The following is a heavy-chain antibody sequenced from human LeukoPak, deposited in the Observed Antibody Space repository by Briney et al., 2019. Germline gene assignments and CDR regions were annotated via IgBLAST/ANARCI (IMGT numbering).Heavy chain of an antibody. V-gene: IGHV3-15*01. D-gene: IGHD3-10*01. CDR2: MRSKTDGGTI. CDR3: TTLLLWFGFDY. Sequence: SGGSLRLSCAASGFTFSNAWMSWVRQAPGKGLEWVGRMRSKTDGGTIGYAAPVKGRFTISRDDSKNTLHLQMNSLKTEDTGVYYCTTLLLWFGFDYWGQGSLVTVSS. CDR1: GFTFSNAW. J-gene: IGHJ4*02.